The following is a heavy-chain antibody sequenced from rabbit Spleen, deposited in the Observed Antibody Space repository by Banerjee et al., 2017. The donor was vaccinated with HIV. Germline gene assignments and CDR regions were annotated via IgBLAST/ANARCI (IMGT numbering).Heavy chain of an antibody. D-gene: IGHD1-1*01. V-gene: IGHV1S40*01. CDR2: IEVGSSGFS. CDR1: GVSFGFSSY. J-gene: IGHJ6*01. CDR3: ARDTSSSFSSYGMDL. Sequence: VESGGGLVKPGASLTLTCTASGVSFGFSSYMCWIRQAPGKGLEWIACIEVGSSGFSYFATWAKGRFTISETSSTTVTLQVTRLTAADTATYFCARDTSSSFSSYGMDLWGPGTLVTVS.